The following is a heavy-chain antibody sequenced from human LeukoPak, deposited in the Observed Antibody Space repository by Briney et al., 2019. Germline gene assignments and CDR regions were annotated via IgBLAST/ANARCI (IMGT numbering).Heavy chain of an antibody. Sequence: GSSVKVSCKASGGTFSSYAISWVRQAPGQGLEWMGRIIPILGIANYAQKFQGRVTTNEDKSTSTAYMELSSLRSEDTAVYYCALVVITVPLDYYGMDVWGQGTTVTVSS. V-gene: IGHV1-69*04. J-gene: IGHJ6*02. D-gene: IGHD3-22*01. CDR1: GGTFSSYA. CDR3: ALVVITVPLDYYGMDV. CDR2: IIPILGIA.